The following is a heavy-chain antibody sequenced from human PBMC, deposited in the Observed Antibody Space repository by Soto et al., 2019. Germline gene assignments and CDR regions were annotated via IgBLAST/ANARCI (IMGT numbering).Heavy chain of an antibody. V-gene: IGHV3-33*01. CDR1: GFTSSSYG. J-gene: IGHJ4*02. D-gene: IGHD1-26*01. Sequence: GGSLRLSCAASGFTSSSYGMHWVRQAPGKGLEWVAVIWYDGSNKYYADSVKGRFTISRDNSKNTLYLQMNSLRAEDTAVYYCARDRGYCGRIFDYWGQGTLVTVSS. CDR2: IWYDGSNK. CDR3: ARDRGYCGRIFDY.